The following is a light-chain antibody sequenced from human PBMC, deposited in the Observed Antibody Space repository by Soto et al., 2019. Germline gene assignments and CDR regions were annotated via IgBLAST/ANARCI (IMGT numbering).Light chain of an antibody. J-gene: IGKJ5*01. Sequence: DIVMTQSPDSLAVSLGERATINCKSSQSVLYTSNNKNYLAWYQQKPGQPPKLLIYLASTRESGVPDRFGGSGSGTDFTLTISSLQAEDVAVYYCQQYYSTPITFGQGTRLEIK. CDR1: QSVLYTSNNKNY. CDR3: QQYYSTPIT. CDR2: LAS. V-gene: IGKV4-1*01.